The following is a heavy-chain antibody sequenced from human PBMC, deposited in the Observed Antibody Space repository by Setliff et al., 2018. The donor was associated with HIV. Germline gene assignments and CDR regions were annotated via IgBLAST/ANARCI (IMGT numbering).Heavy chain of an antibody. J-gene: IGHJ3*02. CDR2: IYFSGSA. CDR3: AREHFWSGYYSYDAFDI. Sequence: SETLSLTCTVSGDSITSGNFFWSWIRQSPGKGLEWIGYIYFSGSATHNPTLKSPVSISVDTSKNQFYLTITSVTAADTAVYYCAREHFWSGYYSYDAFDIWGQGTMVTVSS. CDR1: GDSITSGNFF. D-gene: IGHD3-3*02. V-gene: IGHV4-31*01.